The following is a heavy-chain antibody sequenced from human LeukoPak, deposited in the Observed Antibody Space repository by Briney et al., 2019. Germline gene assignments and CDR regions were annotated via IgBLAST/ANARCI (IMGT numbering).Heavy chain of an antibody. CDR2: INTDGRSI. D-gene: IGHD6-19*01. V-gene: IGHV3-74*01. CDR3: ERTPIAVAGMVAY. Sequence: GGSLRLSCAASGFTFSSYWMHWVRQAPGKGLVWVSRINTDGRSISYADSVKGRFTISRDNPKNTLYLQMNSLRAEDTGVYYCERTPIAVAGMVAYWGQGTLVTVSS. CDR1: GFTFSSYW. J-gene: IGHJ4*02.